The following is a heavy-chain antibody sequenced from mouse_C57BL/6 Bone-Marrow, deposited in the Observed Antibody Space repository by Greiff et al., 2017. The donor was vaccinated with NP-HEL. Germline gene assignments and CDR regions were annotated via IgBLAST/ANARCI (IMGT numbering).Heavy chain of an antibody. CDR2: IRSKSNNYAT. D-gene: IGHD2-2*01. V-gene: IGHV10-1*01. Sequence: EVQGVESGGGLVQPKGSLKLSCAASGFSFNTYAMNWVRQAPGKGLEWVARIRSKSNNYATYYADSVKDRFTISRDDSESMLYLQMNNLKTEDTAMYYCVRRGYGYGRKVYAMDYWGQGTSVTVSS. CDR1: GFSFNTYA. J-gene: IGHJ4*01. CDR3: VRRGYGYGRKVYAMDY.